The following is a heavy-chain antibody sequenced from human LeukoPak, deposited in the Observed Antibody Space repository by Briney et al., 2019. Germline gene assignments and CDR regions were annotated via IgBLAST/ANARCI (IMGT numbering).Heavy chain of an antibody. V-gene: IGHV3-9*03. J-gene: IGHJ5*02. CDR1: GFTFDDYA. CDR2: ISWNSGSI. Sequence: GRSLRHSCAASGFTFDDYAMHWVRQAPGKGLEWVSGISWNSGSIGYADPVKGRFTISRDNAKNSLYLQMNSLRAEDMALYYCAKSPGVNSAPFDPWGQGTLVTVSS. D-gene: IGHD3-10*01. CDR3: AKSPGVNSAPFDP.